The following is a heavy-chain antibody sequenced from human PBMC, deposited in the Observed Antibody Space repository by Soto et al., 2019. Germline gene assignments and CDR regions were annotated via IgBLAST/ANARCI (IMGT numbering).Heavy chain of an antibody. J-gene: IGHJ4*02. V-gene: IGHV3-23*01. CDR2: ISGSGGST. Sequence: PGGSLRLSWAASEFTFSSYAMSWVRQAPGKGLEWVSAISGSGGSTYYADSVKGRFTISRDNSKHTLYLQMNSLRAEDTAVYYYAKDQPVVVRLRANFDYWGQGTLVTVSS. CDR1: EFTFSSYA. D-gene: IGHD2-2*01. CDR3: AKDQPVVVRLRANFDY.